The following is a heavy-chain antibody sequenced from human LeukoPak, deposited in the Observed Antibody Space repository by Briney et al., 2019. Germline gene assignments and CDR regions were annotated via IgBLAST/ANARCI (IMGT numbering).Heavy chain of an antibody. CDR2: MKQDGSEK. D-gene: IGHD2-15*01. CDR3: AKDGLVSGSPFDY. J-gene: IGHJ4*02. Sequence: PGGSLRLSCAASGFTFSTYWLSWVRQAPGRGLEWVASMKQDGSEKYYADSVKGRFTISRDNAKNELYLQMNSLRAQDTAVYYCAKDGLVSGSPFDYWGQGALVTVSS. V-gene: IGHV3-7*01. CDR1: GFTFSTYW.